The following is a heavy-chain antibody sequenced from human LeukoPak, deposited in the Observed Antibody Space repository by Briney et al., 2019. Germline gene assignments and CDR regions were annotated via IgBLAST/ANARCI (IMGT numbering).Heavy chain of an antibody. V-gene: IGHV1-18*01. J-gene: IGHJ4*02. D-gene: IGHD5-12*01. CDR3: ARVPRIQSGCDFGWAPNFDY. Sequence: ASVKVSCKASGYTFTSYGISWVRQAPGQGLEWMGWISAYNGNTNYAQKLQGRVTMTTDTSTSTAYMELRSLRSDDTAVYYCARVPRIQSGCDFGWAPNFDYWGQGTLVTVSS. CDR1: GYTFTSYG. CDR2: ISAYNGNT.